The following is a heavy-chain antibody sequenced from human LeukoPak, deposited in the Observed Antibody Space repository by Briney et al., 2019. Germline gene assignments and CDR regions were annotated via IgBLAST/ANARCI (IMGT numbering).Heavy chain of an antibody. J-gene: IGHJ4*02. Sequence: ASVKVSCKASGYTFTSYYIHWVRQAPGQGLEWMGIINPSGGSTSYAQKFQGTVTMTRDTSTTTVYMELSSLRSEDPAVYYCARVDSNYSFDYWGQGTLVTVSS. V-gene: IGHV1-46*01. CDR2: INPSGGST. D-gene: IGHD4-11*01. CDR1: GYTFTSYY. CDR3: ARVDSNYSFDY.